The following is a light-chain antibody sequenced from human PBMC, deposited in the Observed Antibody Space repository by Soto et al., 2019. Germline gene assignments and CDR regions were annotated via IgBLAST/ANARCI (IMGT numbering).Light chain of an antibody. V-gene: IGKV1-9*01. Sequence: IQFTQCPSSLSASVGYRVTIHCRASQDIAIYLAWYQQKPGEAPKLLIYAASSLYGGVPSRFSGSGSGTACARTITSLQAEDFETYDCPQLRMYTSTFGGGTKVDIK. J-gene: IGKJ4*01. CDR2: AAS. CDR1: QDIAIY. CDR3: PQLRMYTST.